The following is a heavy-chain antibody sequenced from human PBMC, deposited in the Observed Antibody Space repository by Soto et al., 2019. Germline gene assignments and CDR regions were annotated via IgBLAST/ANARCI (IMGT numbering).Heavy chain of an antibody. CDR3: ARNTGATINWFDP. CDR1: GYTFTGYY. CDR2: MSPNSGNT. V-gene: IGHV1-8*02. J-gene: IGHJ5*02. D-gene: IGHD1-26*01. Sequence: ASVKVSCKASGYTFTGYYMHWVRQAPGQGLEWMGWMSPNSGNTGYAQKFQGRVTMTRNTSISTAYMELSSLRSEDTAVYYCARNTGATINWFDPWGQGTQVTVSS.